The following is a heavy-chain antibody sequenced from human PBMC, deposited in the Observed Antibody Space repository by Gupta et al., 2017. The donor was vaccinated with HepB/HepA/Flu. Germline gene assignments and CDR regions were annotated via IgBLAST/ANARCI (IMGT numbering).Heavy chain of an antibody. CDR2: ISYDGSNK. D-gene: IGHD5-12*01. CDR3: ARERLNSGYDVGTDY. Sequence: QVQLVESGGGVVQPGRSLRLSCAASGFTFSSYAMHWVRQAPGKGLEWVAVISYDGSNKYYADSVKGRFTISRDNSKNTLYLQMNSLRAEDTAVYYCARERLNSGYDVGTDYWGQGTLVTVSS. V-gene: IGHV3-30-3*01. CDR1: GFTFSSYA. J-gene: IGHJ4*02.